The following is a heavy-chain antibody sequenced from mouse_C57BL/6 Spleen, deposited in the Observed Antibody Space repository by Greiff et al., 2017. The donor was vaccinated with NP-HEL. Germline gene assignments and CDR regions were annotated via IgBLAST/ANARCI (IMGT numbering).Heavy chain of an antibody. CDR3: GREDDGYYLAY. D-gene: IGHD2-3*01. V-gene: IGHV1-63*01. Sequence: QVQLQQSGAELVRPGTSVKMSCKASGYTFTNYWIGWAKQRPGHGLEWIGDIYPGGGYTNYNEKFKGKATLTADKSSSTAYMQFSSLTSEDSAIYYCGREDDGYYLAYWGQGTLVTVSA. J-gene: IGHJ3*01. CDR2: IYPGGGYT. CDR1: GYTFTNYW.